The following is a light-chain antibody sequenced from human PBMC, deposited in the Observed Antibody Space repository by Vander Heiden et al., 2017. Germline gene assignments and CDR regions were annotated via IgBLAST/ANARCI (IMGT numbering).Light chain of an antibody. V-gene: IGLV1-44*01. Sequence: TPGQRVTISCSGSSSNIGSNPVNWYQHLPAMAPKLLIYNNDHRPSGVPDRFSGSKSGTSASLAISGLLSEDEADYDCAAWDDSLNAWVFGGGTKVTVL. CDR1: SSNIGSNP. CDR3: AAWDDSLNAWV. J-gene: IGLJ3*02. CDR2: NND.